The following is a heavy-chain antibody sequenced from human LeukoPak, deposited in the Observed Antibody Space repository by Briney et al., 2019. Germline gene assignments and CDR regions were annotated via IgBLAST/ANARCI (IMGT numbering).Heavy chain of an antibody. D-gene: IGHD3-22*01. CDR1: GGSISSYY. V-gene: IGHV4-59*01. CDR2: IYYSGST. J-gene: IGHJ3*02. Sequence: PSETLSLTCTVSGGSISSYYWSWIRQPPGKGPEWIGYIYYSGSTNYNPSLKSRVTISVDTSKNQFSLKLSSVTAADTAVYYCARVATMIVVEDAFDIWGQGTMVTVSS. CDR3: ARVATMIVVEDAFDI.